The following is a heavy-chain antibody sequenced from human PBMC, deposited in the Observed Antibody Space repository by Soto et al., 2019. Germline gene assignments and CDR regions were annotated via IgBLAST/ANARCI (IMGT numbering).Heavy chain of an antibody. V-gene: IGHV3-74*01. CDR2: INSDGSST. CDR3: AAQYCSSTSCYPDAFDI. Sequence: GGSLRLSCAASGFTFSSYWMHWVRQAPGKGLVWVSRINSDGSSTSYADSVKGRFAISRDNAKNTLYLQMNSLRAEDTAVYYCAAQYCSSTSCYPDAFDIWGQGTMVTVSS. D-gene: IGHD2-2*01. CDR1: GFTFSSYW. J-gene: IGHJ3*02.